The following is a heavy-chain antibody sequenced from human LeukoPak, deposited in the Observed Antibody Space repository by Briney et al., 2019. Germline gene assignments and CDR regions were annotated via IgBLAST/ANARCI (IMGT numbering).Heavy chain of an antibody. CDR3: ARDLLEPEMAA. Sequence: PGGSLRLSCGASGFTNYMSWVRQAPDRGLEWVSSIYSSGSTYYAHSVRGRFTISRDKTKNTLFLLMNSLRVEDTALYYCARDLLEPEMAAWGLGTLVTVSS. CDR1: GFTNY. J-gene: IGHJ5*02. V-gene: IGHV3-53*01. CDR2: IYSSGST. D-gene: IGHD5-24*01.